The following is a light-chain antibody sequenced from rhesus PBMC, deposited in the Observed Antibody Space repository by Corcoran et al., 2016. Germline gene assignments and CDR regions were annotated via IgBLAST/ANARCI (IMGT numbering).Light chain of an antibody. CDR1: QSVSRN. V-gene: IGKV3-35*01. CDR3: QQESNWPRT. CDR2: DAS. Sequence: EMVMTQSPATLSLSPGERATLSCRASQSVSRNLAWYQQKRGQAPRLLIYDASNRVTGIPDRFSGSGCGTDFTLTISSLEPEDVGVDYCQQESNWPRTFGQGTKVEIK. J-gene: IGKJ1*01.